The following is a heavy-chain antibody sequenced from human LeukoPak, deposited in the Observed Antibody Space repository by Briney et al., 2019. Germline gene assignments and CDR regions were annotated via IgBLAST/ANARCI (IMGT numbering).Heavy chain of an antibody. CDR3: ARQEYGMDV. V-gene: IGHV3-30-3*01. CDR1: GFTFSSYA. Sequence: GGSLRLSCAASGFTFSSYAMHWVRQAPGKGLEWVAVISYDGSNKYYADSVKGRFTISRDNSKNTLYLQTNSLRAEDTAVYYCARQEYGMDVWGQGTTVTVSS. CDR2: ISYDGSNK. J-gene: IGHJ6*02.